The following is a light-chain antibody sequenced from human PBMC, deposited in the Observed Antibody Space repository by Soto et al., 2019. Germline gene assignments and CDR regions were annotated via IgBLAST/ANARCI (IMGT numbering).Light chain of an antibody. CDR2: AAS. Sequence: IVMTQSPAILSVSPGETVTLSCRASQSVSRNLAWYQHKPGQAPRLLISAASARATDIPARFSGSGSGTEFTLTISSLQSEDVAVYYCQEYSTWPPMYTFGQGTKLDIK. V-gene: IGKV3-15*01. CDR3: QEYSTWPPMYT. CDR1: QSVSRN. J-gene: IGKJ2*01.